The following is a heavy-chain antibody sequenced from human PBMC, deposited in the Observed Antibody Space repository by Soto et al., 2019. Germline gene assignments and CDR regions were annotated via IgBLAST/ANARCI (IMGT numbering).Heavy chain of an antibody. CDR3: ARGRGFCTSTTCRGYFDY. D-gene: IGHD2-2*01. J-gene: IGHJ4*02. CDR2: IYNSGST. CDR1: GGSISSYY. V-gene: IGHV4-59*01. Sequence: SETLSLTCTVSGGSISSYYWSWIRQPPGKGLEWIGYIYNSGSTNYNPSLKSRVTISVDTSKNQFSLKLTSVTAADTAVYYCARGRGFCTSTTCRGYFDYWGQGTLVTVSS.